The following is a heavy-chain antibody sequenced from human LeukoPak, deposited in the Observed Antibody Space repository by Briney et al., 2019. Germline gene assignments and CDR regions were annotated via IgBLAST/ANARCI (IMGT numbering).Heavy chain of an antibody. CDR3: ARGRITMVRGVPENWFDP. CDR1: GGSFSGYY. D-gene: IGHD3-10*01. V-gene: IGHV3-33*08. J-gene: IGHJ5*02. CDR2: IWYDGSNK. Sequence: LSLTCAVYGGSFSGYYWSWIRQAPGKGLEWVAVIWYDGSNKYYADSVEGRFTISRDNSKNTLYLQMNSLRAEDTAVYYCARGRITMVRGVPENWFDPWGQGTLVTVSS.